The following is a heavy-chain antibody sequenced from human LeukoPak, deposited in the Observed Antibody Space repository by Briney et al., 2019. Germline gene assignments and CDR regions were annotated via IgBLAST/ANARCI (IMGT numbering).Heavy chain of an antibody. J-gene: IGHJ4*02. D-gene: IGHD3-22*01. CDR1: GFTFSSYW. V-gene: IGHV3-13*04. CDR2: IGTAGDT. Sequence: GGSLRLSCAASGFTFSSYWMHWVRQATGKGLEWVSTIGTAGDTYYPDSVKGRFTISRENAKNSLFLQMNSLRAGDTAVYYCARGRTMSYWGQGTLVTVSS. CDR3: ARGRTMSY.